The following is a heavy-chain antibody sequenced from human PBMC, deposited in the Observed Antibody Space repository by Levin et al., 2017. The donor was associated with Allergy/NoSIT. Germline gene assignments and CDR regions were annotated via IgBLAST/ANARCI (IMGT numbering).Heavy chain of an antibody. J-gene: IGHJ4*02. CDR2: VTWNSDNK. CDR3: AVLGACLYY. V-gene: IGHV3-9*01. CDR1: GFTFDDYA. Sequence: SLKISCTASGFTFDDYAMHWVRQVPGRGLEWLSGVTWNSDNKGYADSVKGRITISRDNAKNSLYLQMNSLTPEDTAFYYCAVLGACLYYWGQGILVTVSS. D-gene: IGHD2-8*02.